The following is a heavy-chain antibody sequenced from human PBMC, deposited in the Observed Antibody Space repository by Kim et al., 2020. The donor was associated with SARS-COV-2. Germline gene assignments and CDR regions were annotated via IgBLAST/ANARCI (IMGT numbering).Heavy chain of an antibody. CDR2: IKSRTEGRTL. V-gene: IGHV3-15*01. J-gene: IGHJ6*02. Sequence: GGSLRLSCAASGFTFRNAWMTWVRQAPGKGLEWIGRIKSRTEGRTLDYAASVKVRLTIDRDESENTLYLQVDRLKTEDTAVYYCTREVGATSSYYYGMDLWGQGTPVTVSS. CDR3: TREVGATSSYYYGMDL. CDR1: GFTFRNAW. D-gene: IGHD1-26*01.